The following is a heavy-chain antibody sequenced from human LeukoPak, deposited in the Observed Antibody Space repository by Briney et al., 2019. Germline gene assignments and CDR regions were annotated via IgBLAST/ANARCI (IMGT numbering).Heavy chain of an antibody. V-gene: IGHV3-11*01. J-gene: IGHJ4*02. CDR1: GFTFSDYY. D-gene: IGHD3-22*01. CDR2: ISSSGSTI. Sequence: PGGSLRLSCAASGFTFSDYYMSWIRQAPGKGLEWVSYISSSGSTIYYADSVKGRFTISRDNAKNSLYLQMNSLRAEDTAVYYCASLGGTRLTYYYDSSERDYWGQGTLVTVSS. CDR3: ASLGGTRLTYYYDSSERDY.